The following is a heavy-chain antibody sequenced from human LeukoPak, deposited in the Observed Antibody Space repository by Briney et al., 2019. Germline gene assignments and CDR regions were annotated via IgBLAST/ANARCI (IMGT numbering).Heavy chain of an antibody. J-gene: IGHJ4*02. CDR1: GNSLSETS. CDR3: ATADRWEPLDY. V-gene: IGHV1-24*01. Sequence: ASVKVSCQVSGNSLSETSIHWVRQAPGQWLEWMGGFDPEDGEPIFAQRFQGRFSMTEDTSADTAYMELSSLRPEDTAVYYCATADRWEPLDYWGQGTLVTVSS. D-gene: IGHD1-26*01. CDR2: FDPEDGEP.